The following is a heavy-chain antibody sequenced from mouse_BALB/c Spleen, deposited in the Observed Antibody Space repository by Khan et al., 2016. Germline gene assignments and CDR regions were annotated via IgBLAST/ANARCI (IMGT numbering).Heavy chain of an antibody. J-gene: IGHJ2*01. CDR2: IYPYNGGT. CDR3: ARDMIRDY. D-gene: IGHD2-4*01. V-gene: IGHV1S29*02. CDR1: GYTFTDYN. Sequence: VQLQQPGPELVKPGASVKISCKASGYTFTDYNMHWVEQSHGKSLEWIGYIYPYNGGTGYNQKFKSKATLTVDNSSSTAYMELRSLTSEDSAVYYCARDMIRDYWGQGTTLTVSS.